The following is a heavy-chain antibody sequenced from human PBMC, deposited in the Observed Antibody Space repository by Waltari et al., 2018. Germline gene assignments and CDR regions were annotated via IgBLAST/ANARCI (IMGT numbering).Heavy chain of an antibody. CDR1: GYTFTGYY. D-gene: IGHD3-3*01. CDR3: ATQTKLRFLEWFPFDY. CDR2: INPNSGGT. V-gene: IGHV1-2*06. J-gene: IGHJ4*02. Sequence: QVQLVQSGAEVKKPGASVKVSCKASGYTFTGYYMHWVRQAPGQGLEWMGRINPNSGGTNYAQKFQGRVTMTRDTSISTAYMELSRLRSDDTAVYYCATQTKLRFLEWFPFDYWGQGTLVTVSS.